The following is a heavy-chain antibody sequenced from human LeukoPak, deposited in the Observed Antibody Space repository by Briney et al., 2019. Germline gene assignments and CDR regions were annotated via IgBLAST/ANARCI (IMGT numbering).Heavy chain of an antibody. CDR3: ARDVSNYDILTGYTRGGYFDY. Sequence: GGSLRLSCAASGFTFSSYGMHWVRQAPGKGLEWVAVISYDGSNKYYADSVKGRFTISRDNAKNSLYLQMNSLRAEDTAVYYCARDVSNYDILTGYTRGGYFDYWGQGTLVTVSS. CDR2: ISYDGSNK. D-gene: IGHD3-9*01. V-gene: IGHV3-30*03. CDR1: GFTFSSYG. J-gene: IGHJ4*02.